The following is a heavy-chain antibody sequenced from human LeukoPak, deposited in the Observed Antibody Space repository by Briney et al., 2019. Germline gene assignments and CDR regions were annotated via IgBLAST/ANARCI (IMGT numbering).Heavy chain of an antibody. Sequence: GGSLRLSCAASGFTFSSYAMHWVRQAPGKGLEWVAVISYDGSNKYYADSVKGRFTISRDNSKNTLYLQMNSLRAEDTAVYYCARDRNYGSEKTYYYYGMDVWGQGTTVTVSS. J-gene: IGHJ6*02. CDR1: GFTFSSYA. CDR2: ISYDGSNK. V-gene: IGHV3-30-3*01. D-gene: IGHD3-10*01. CDR3: ARDRNYGSEKTYYYYGMDV.